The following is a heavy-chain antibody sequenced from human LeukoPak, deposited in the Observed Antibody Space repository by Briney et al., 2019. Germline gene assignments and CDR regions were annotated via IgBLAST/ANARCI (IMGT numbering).Heavy chain of an antibody. Sequence: GGSLRLSCAASGFTFSSYAMTWVRQAPGKGLDWISAIGGGGGSTYYADSVKGRFTISRDNAKNSLYLQMNSLRDEDTAVYYCAREGRRGYSGYDLGYWGQGTLVTVSS. J-gene: IGHJ4*02. CDR3: AREGRRGYSGYDLGY. V-gene: IGHV3-23*01. D-gene: IGHD5-12*01. CDR2: IGGGGGST. CDR1: GFTFSSYA.